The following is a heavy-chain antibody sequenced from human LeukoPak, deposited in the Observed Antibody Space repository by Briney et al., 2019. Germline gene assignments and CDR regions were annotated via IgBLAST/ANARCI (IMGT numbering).Heavy chain of an antibody. CDR2: INPRSGAT. D-gene: IGHD3-22*01. CDR3: ARGQLIRGYYYMDV. J-gene: IGHJ6*03. Sequence: GASVKLSCKASGYTFTCYYIHWVRQAPGQGLEWMGWINPRSGATAYTQNFQGRVTMTRDMAISTAYMDLSRLRSDDTGVYFCARGQLIRGYYYMDVWDRGTTVTVSS. V-gene: IGHV1-2*02. CDR1: GYTFTCYY.